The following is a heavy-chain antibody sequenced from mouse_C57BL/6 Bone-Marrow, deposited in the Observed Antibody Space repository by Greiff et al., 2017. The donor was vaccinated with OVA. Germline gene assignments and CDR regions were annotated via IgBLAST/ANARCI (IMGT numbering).Heavy chain of an antibody. CDR1: GFTFSDFY. Sequence: EVQLVESGGGLVQSGRSLRLSCATSGFTFSDFYMEWVRQAPGKGLEWIAASRNKANDYTTEYSASVKGRFIVSRDTSQSILYLQMNALRAEYTASYYCARDAWGMDDWGQGTSVTVSS. V-gene: IGHV7-1*01. J-gene: IGHJ4*01. CDR2: SRNKANDYTT. CDR3: ARDAWGMDD.